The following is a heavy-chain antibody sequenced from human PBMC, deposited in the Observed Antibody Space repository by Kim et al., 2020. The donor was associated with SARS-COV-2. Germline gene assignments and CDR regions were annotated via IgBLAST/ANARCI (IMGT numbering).Heavy chain of an antibody. J-gene: IGHJ4*02. V-gene: IGHV4-34*01. D-gene: IGHD3-16*01. CDR3: ARGGAVLTF. Sequence: KGRTTYNPPRRTRVTRSAHTSKNQFSLRVTSVTAADTAVYYCARGGAVLTFWGQGTLVTVSS. CDR2: KGRT.